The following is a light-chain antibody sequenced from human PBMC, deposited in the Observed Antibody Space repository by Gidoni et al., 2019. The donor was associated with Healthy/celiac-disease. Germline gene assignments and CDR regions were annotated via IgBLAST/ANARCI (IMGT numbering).Light chain of an antibody. CDR1: SSDVGGYNY. Sequence: ITISCTGISSDVGGYNYVSWYQQHPGKAPKLMIYDVSNRPSGVSNRFSGSKSGNTASLTISGLQAEDEADYYCSSYTSSSTPNWVFGGGTKLTVL. CDR3: SSYTSSSTPNWV. V-gene: IGLV2-14*03. CDR2: DVS. J-gene: IGLJ3*02.